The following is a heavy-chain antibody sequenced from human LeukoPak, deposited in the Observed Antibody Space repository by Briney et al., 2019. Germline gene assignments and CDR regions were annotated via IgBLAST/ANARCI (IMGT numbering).Heavy chain of an antibody. Sequence: PGGSLRLSCAASGFTFSSYGMHWVRQAPGKGLEWVAVISYDGSNKYYADSVKGRFTISRDNSKNTLYLQMNSLRAEDTAVYYCAKEPAYGSGSYADCWGQGTLVTVSS. J-gene: IGHJ4*02. CDR2: ISYDGSNK. CDR3: AKEPAYGSGSYADC. V-gene: IGHV3-30*18. D-gene: IGHD3-10*01. CDR1: GFTFSSYG.